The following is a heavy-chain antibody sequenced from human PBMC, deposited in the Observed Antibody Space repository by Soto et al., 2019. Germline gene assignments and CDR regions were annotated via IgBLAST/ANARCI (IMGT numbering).Heavy chain of an antibody. V-gene: IGHV1-24*01. D-gene: IGHD3-3*01. J-gene: IGHJ6*04. CDR3: ATGKALAVLDWDGMDV. Sequence: ASVKVSCKVSGYTLTELSMHWVRQAPGKGLEWMGGFDPEDGETIYAQKFQGRVTMTEDTSTDTAYMELSSLRSEDTAVYYCATGKALAVLDWDGMDVWGKGTTVTVAS. CDR2: FDPEDGET. CDR1: GYTLTELS.